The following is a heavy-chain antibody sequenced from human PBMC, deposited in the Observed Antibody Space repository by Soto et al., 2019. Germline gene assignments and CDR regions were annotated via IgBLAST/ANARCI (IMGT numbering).Heavy chain of an antibody. CDR1: GASTVSHYH. CDR2: IFNSGTT. V-gene: IGHV4-31*02. J-gene: IGHJ4*02. CDR3: ALAVGPTTGLDY. D-gene: IGHD6-19*01. Sequence: SETLSLTCSVSGASTVSHYHWTWIRQPPGKVLEWMGYIFNSGTTFYNPSLTSRLSISMDTSGNHFSLELRSVTAADTAVYYCALAVGPTTGLDYWGQGTLVTVSS.